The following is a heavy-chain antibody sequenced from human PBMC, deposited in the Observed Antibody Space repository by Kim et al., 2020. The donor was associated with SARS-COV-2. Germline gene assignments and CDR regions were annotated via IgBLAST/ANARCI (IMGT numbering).Heavy chain of an antibody. CDR3: ARTFLRAFDY. D-gene: IGHD5-12*01. J-gene: IGHJ4*02. Sequence: YAVSVKGQFTISRDNTKNALYLQMNSLRAEDTAVYYCARTFLRAFDYWGQGTLVTVSS. V-gene: IGHV3-53*01.